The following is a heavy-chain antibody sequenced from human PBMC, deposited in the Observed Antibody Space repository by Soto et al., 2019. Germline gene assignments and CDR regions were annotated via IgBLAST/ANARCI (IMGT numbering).Heavy chain of an antibody. Sequence: SVKVSCKASGGTFSSYAISWVRQAPGQGLEWMGGIIPIFGTANYAQKFQGRVTITADESTSTAYMELSSLRSEDTAVYYCARDFLSPSDHTHDAFDIWGQGTMVTVSS. V-gene: IGHV1-69*13. CDR2: IIPIFGTA. CDR1: GGTFSSYA. J-gene: IGHJ3*02. CDR3: ARDFLSPSDHTHDAFDI.